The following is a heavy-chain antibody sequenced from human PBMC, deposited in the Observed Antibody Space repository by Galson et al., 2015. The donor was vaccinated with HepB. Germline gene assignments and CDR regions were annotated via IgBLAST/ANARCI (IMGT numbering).Heavy chain of an antibody. CDR3: ARAAWSLSSSWNYYYYYMDV. J-gene: IGHJ6*03. D-gene: IGHD6-13*01. CDR1: GGSISSGGYY. CDR2: IYYSGST. V-gene: IGHV4-31*03. Sequence: LSLTCTVSGGSISSGGYYWSWIRQHPGKGLEWIGYIYYSGSTYYNPSLKSRVTISVDTSKNQFSLKLSSVTAADTAVYYCARAAWSLSSSWNYYYYYMDVWGKGTTVTVSS.